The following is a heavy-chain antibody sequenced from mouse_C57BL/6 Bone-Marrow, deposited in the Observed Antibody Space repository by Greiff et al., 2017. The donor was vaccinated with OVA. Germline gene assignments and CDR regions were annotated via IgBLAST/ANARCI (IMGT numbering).Heavy chain of an antibody. CDR3: ARSGLRRGLFAY. D-gene: IGHD2-4*01. Sequence: QVQLQQPGAELVKPGASVKMSCKASGYTFTSYWITWVKQRPGQGLEWIGDTYPGSGSTNYNEKFKSKATLTVDTSSSTAYMQLSSLTSEDSAVYYCARSGLRRGLFAYWGQGTLVTVSA. V-gene: IGHV1-55*01. CDR1: GYTFTSYW. CDR2: TYPGSGST. J-gene: IGHJ3*01.